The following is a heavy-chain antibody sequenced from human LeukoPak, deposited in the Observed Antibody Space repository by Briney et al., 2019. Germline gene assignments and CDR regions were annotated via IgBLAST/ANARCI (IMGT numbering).Heavy chain of an antibody. J-gene: IGHJ4*02. CDR2: IYPGDSDT. CDR1: GYSFTSYW. Sequence: GGSLQISCKGSGYSFTSYWIGWGRQVPGKGLEWMGIIYPGDSDTRYSPSFQGQVTISADKSISTAYLQWSSLKASDTAMYYCARLMTGYYPLDYWGQGTLVTVSS. V-gene: IGHV5-51*01. D-gene: IGHD3-9*01. CDR3: ARLMTGYYPLDY.